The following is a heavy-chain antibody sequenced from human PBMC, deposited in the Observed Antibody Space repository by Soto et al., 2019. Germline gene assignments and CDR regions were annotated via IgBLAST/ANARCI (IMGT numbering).Heavy chain of an antibody. V-gene: IGHV1-2*02. CDR2: INPNSGGT. CDR1: GYTFSDHY. Sequence: ASVKVCGKTSGYTFSDHYTHWVRQAPGQGLEWMGWINPNSGGTGYAEKFQGRVTMTRDTSISTAYMELNRLNSDDTAVYYCVRGGPVAGPTSSEAYHPFDFWGQGTLVTVSS. J-gene: IGHJ4*02. CDR3: VRGGPVAGPTSSEAYHPFDF. D-gene: IGHD6-19*01.